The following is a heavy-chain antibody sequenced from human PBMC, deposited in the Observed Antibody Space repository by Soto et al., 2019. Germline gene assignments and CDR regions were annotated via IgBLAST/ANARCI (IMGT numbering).Heavy chain of an antibody. CDR2: IKPNGGAT. V-gene: IGHV1-2*02. J-gene: IGHJ6*03. CDR1: GDSFNDYY. D-gene: IGHD5-12*01. CDR3: ARESGGATATLDYYYFYMDV. Sequence: VPLAQSGAEVKKPGASVKVSCKTSGDSFNDYYIHWVRQAPGQGLEWMGWIKPNGGATKYAQKFQGRVTVPRDTSIRTVYMELSSLRSDDTAVYYCARESGGATATLDYYYFYMDVWGKGTTVTVSS.